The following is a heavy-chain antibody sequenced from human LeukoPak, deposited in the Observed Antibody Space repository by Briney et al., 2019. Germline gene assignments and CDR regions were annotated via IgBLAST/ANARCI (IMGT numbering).Heavy chain of an antibody. CDR3: ATGGYSGYDLLAWDY. Sequence: ASVKVSCKVSGYTLTELSMHWVRQAPGKGLEWMGGFDPEDGETIYAQKFQGRVTMTEDTSTDTAYMELSSLRSEDTAVYYCATGGYSGYDLLAWDYWGQGTLVTVSS. V-gene: IGHV1-24*01. D-gene: IGHD5-12*01. CDR1: GYTLTELS. J-gene: IGHJ4*02. CDR2: FDPEDGET.